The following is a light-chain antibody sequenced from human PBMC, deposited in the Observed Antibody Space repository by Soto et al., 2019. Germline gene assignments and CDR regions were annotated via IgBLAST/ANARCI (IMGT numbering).Light chain of an antibody. CDR1: QSISVW. Sequence: IHMTHAPSTLSASVLYRVTITFLASQSISVWLAWYQQKAGKAPNLLIYKASRLESGVPSRFSGSGSETEFTLTIGSLQPDDFATYYCQQYNSYPWTFGQGTKVDI. CDR2: KAS. J-gene: IGKJ1*01. CDR3: QQYNSYPWT. V-gene: IGKV1-5*03.